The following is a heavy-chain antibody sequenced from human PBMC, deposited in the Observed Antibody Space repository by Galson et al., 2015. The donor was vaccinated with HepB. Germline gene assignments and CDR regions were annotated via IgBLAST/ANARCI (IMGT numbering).Heavy chain of an antibody. D-gene: IGHD2-15*01. Sequence: SLRLSCAASGFTFSSYSMNWVRQAPGKGLEWVSSISSSSSYIYYADSVKGRFTISRDNAKNSLYLQMNSLRAEDTAVYYCARDFEEWDAADIVVVVAANPLYYYGMDVWGQGTTVTVSS. CDR2: ISSSSSYI. V-gene: IGHV3-21*01. J-gene: IGHJ6*02. CDR3: ARDFEEWDAADIVVVVAANPLYYYGMDV. CDR1: GFTFSSYS.